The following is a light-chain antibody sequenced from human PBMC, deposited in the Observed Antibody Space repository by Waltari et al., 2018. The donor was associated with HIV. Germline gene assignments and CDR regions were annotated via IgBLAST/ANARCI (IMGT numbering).Light chain of an antibody. Sequence: SSDLTQPPSMSLSQGQAARITYSGDALPKQYVSWFQQKPGQAPVLIISRDNEKPSGIPARFSGARSGTTTTATLTIIGVQTEDDADYYCQSADITNNWVFGGVTKLTVL. CDR2: RDN. V-gene: IGLV3-25*03. J-gene: IGLJ2*01. CDR1: ALPKQY. CDR3: QSADITNNWV.